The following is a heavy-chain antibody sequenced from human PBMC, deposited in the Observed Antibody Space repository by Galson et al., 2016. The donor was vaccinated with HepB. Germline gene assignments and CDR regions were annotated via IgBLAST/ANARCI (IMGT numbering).Heavy chain of an antibody. CDR3: ARSYLLGRGFGW. J-gene: IGHJ4*02. V-gene: IGHV6-1*01. D-gene: IGHD3-10*01. CDR2: TYYRSEWHF. CDR1: GDSVSSNSAG. Sequence: CAISGDSVSSNSAGWYWIRQSPSRGLEWLGRTYYRSEWHFDYAESVKSRITINPDTAKNQFSLHLSSVTPEDTGVYYCARSYLLGRGFGWWGPGTPVTVSS.